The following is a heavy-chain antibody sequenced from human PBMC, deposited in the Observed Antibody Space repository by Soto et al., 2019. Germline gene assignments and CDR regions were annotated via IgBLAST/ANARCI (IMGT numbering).Heavy chain of an antibody. CDR2: VYHGGST. J-gene: IGHJ5*01. CDR1: GASVTRDGNW. V-gene: IGHV4-30-2*01. CDR3: IISNGYSVARFDP. D-gene: IGHD5-18*01. Sequence: PSETLSLTCSVSGASVTRDGNWWTWMRQPPGKGVEFVASVYHGGSTFYNASLRSRVTLSLDRSKNHFSLKLTSVTAADTAVYYCIISNGYSVARFDPWGQGTLVTVSS.